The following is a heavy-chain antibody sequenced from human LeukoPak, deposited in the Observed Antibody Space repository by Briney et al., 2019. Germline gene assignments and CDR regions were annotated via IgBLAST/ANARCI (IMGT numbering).Heavy chain of an antibody. CDR1: GGSFSGYY. CDR2: INHSGST. CDR3: ARGMKSKQWLVLGY. J-gene: IGHJ4*02. Sequence: PSETLSLTCAVYGGSFSGYYWSWIRQPPGKGLEWIGEINHSGSTNYNPSLKSRVTISVDTSENQFSLKLSSVTAADTAMYYCARGMKSKQWLVLGYWGQGTLVTVSS. D-gene: IGHD6-19*01. V-gene: IGHV4-34*01.